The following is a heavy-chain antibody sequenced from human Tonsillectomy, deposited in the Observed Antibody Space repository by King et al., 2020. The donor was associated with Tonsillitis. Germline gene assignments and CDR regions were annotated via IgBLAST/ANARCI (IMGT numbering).Heavy chain of an antibody. Sequence: VQLAESGGGLVNPGKSLRLACAPSGFTFSNFDMNWVRQAPGKGLEWVSSISSGGRNIYYADSVKGRFTISRDKAGNSMFLRMNSLRAEDTAVYYCAKDKGADYYDSGRGAFDFWGKGTTVTVSS. CDR3: AKDKGADYYDSGRGAFDF. V-gene: IGHV3-21*01. D-gene: IGHD3-22*01. J-gene: IGHJ3*01. CDR2: ISSGGRNI. CDR1: GFTFSNFD.